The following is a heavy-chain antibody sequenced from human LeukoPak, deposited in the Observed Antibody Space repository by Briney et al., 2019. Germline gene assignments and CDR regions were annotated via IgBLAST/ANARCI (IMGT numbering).Heavy chain of an antibody. D-gene: IGHD6-13*01. CDR3: ARGRPGSSWSSPTARFDY. CDR2: IYHTGIT. CDR1: GDSISSSNY. V-gene: IGHV4-38-2*02. Sequence: SETLSLTCLVSGDSISSSNYWGWIRQPPGKGLEWIGSIYHTGITYYNPSLKSRVTLSVDTSKNQFSLKLSSVTAADTAVYYCARGRPGSSWSSPTARFDYWGQGTLVTVSS. J-gene: IGHJ4*02.